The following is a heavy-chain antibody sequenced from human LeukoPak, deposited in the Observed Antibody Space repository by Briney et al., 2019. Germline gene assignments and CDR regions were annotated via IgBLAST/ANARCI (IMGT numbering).Heavy chain of an antibody. J-gene: IGHJ4*02. D-gene: IGHD6-19*01. Sequence: PSQTLSLTCAVSGGSISSGGYSWSWIRQPPGKGLEWIGYIYHSGSTYYNPSLKSRVTISVDRSKNQFSLKLSSVTAADTAVYYCARVRVADVYYFDYWGQGTQVTVSS. CDR2: IYHSGST. CDR1: GGSISSGGYS. CDR3: ARVRVADVYYFDY. V-gene: IGHV4-30-2*01.